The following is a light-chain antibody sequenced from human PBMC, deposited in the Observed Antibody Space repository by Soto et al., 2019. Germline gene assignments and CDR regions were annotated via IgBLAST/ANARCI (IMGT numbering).Light chain of an antibody. CDR1: QSISSW. CDR3: QQYNSYWT. Sequence: DIQMTQSPSTLSASVGDRVTITCRASQSISSWLAWYQQKPGKAPKLLIYKASSLESGAPSRFSGSGSGTDFTLTNSSLQPDDFAPYYCQQYNSYWTFGHGTKVEIK. J-gene: IGKJ1*01. CDR2: KAS. V-gene: IGKV1-5*03.